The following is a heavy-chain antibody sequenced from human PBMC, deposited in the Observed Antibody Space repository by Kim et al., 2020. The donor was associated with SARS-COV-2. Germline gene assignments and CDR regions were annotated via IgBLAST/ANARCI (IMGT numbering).Heavy chain of an antibody. V-gene: IGHV3-48*02. CDR2: ISSSNVI. Sequence: GGSLRLSCAASGFTFNIYTINWVRQAPGKGLEWISSISSSNVINYVDSVKGRFTISRDNAKDSVFLQMNGLRDEDTAIYYCARGVNWFEFWGQGTLVTVS. CDR1: GFTFNIYT. D-gene: IGHD3-10*01. J-gene: IGHJ5*01. CDR3: ARGVNWFEF.